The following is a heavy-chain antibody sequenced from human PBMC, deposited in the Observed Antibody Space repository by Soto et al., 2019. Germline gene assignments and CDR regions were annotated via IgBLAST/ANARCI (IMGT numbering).Heavy chain of an antibody. Sequence: VRLSCAASGFTFSSYGMNWVRQAPGKGLEWVSFISSSSSTIYYADSVKGRFTISRDNAKNSLYLQMNSLRDEDTAVYYCARGWGGQQLAYYYYYGMDVWGQGTTVTSP. J-gene: IGHJ6*02. V-gene: IGHV3-48*02. CDR2: ISSSSSTI. D-gene: IGHD6-13*01. CDR3: ARGWGGQQLAYYYYYGMDV. CDR1: GFTFSSYG.